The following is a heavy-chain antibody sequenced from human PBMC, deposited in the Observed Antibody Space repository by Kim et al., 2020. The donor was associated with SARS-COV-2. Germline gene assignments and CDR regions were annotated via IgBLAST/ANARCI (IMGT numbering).Heavy chain of an antibody. CDR3: AKCIGFSGPGGYNLDV. Sequence: SVKGRFTISRDNSRNTVYLQMNSLRAEDTAIYYCAKCIGFSGPGGYNLDVWGQGTTGTVSS. V-gene: IGHV3-23*01. D-gene: IGHD5-12*01. J-gene: IGHJ6*02.